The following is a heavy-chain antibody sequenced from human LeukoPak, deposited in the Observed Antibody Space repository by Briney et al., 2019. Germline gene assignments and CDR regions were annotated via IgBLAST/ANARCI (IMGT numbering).Heavy chain of an antibody. D-gene: IGHD5-12*01. V-gene: IGHV3-48*03. CDR2: ISSSGSTK. CDR1: GFTFSSYE. Sequence: GGSLRLSCAASGFTFSSYEMNWVRQAPGKGLEWVSYISSSGSTKYYADSVKGRFTISRDNAKNSLYLQMNSLRAEDTAVYYCARGGVMVATVYWGQGTLVTVSS. CDR3: ARGGVMVATVY. J-gene: IGHJ4*02.